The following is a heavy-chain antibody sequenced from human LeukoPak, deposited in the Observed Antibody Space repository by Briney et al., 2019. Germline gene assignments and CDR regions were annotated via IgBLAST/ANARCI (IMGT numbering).Heavy chain of an antibody. Sequence: SETLSLTCTVSGGSVSSGSYYWSWIRQPPGKGLEWIGYIYYSGSTNYNPSLKSRVTISVDTSKNQFSLKLSSVTAADTAVYYCAREIRQKITITGPPARDAFDIWGQGTMVTVSS. CDR2: IYYSGST. CDR3: AREIRQKITITGPPARDAFDI. D-gene: IGHD3-9*01. CDR1: GGSVSSGSYY. V-gene: IGHV4-61*01. J-gene: IGHJ3*02.